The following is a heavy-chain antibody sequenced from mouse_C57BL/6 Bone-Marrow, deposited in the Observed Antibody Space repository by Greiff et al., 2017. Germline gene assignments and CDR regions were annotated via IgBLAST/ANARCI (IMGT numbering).Heavy chain of an antibody. J-gene: IGHJ2*01. V-gene: IGHV14-4*01. D-gene: IGHD1-1*01. Sequence: VQLKESGAELVRPGASVKLSCTASGFNIKDDYMHWVKQRPEQGLEWIGWIDPANGDTEYASKFQGKATITADTSSNTAYLQLSSLTSEDTAVYYCTTVVHYWGQGNALTVTS. CDR3: TTVVHY. CDR2: IDPANGDT. CDR1: GFNIKDDY.